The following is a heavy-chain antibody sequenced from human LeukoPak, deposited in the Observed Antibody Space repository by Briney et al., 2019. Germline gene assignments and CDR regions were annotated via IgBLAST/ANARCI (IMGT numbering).Heavy chain of an antibody. J-gene: IGHJ4*02. CDR3: ARGSSSWYFRGDDY. CDR2: KWYDGSNK. D-gene: IGHD6-13*01. V-gene: IGHV3-33*01. CDR1: GFTFSSYG. Sequence: GGSLRLSCAASGFTFSSYGMHWVRQAPGKGLEWVAVKWYDGSNKYYADSVKGRFTISRDNSKNTLYLQMNSLRAEDTAVYYCARGSSSWYFRGDDYWGQGTLVTVSS.